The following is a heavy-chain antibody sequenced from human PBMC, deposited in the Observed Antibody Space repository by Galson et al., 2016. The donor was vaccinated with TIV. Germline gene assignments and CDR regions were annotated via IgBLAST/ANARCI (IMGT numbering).Heavy chain of an antibody. Sequence: SVKVSCKASGGTFNIYAISWVRQAPGQGLEWMGGILPIFGAATYAQKFQGRVTITADESTNTAYMELSSLKSDDTAMYYCARPSSSCRGCSYYYYMDAWGKGTTVTVSS. J-gene: IGHJ6*03. CDR1: GGTFNIYA. CDR2: ILPIFGAA. CDR3: ARPSSSCRGCSYYYYMDA. V-gene: IGHV1-69*13. D-gene: IGHD6-19*01.